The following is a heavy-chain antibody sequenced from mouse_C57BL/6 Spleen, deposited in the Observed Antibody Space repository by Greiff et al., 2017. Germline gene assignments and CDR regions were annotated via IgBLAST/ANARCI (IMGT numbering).Heavy chain of an antibody. J-gene: IGHJ2*01. CDR2: ISSGSSTI. D-gene: IGHD1-1*01. V-gene: IGHV5-17*01. Sequence: EVKVVESGGGLVKPGGSLKLSCAASGFTFSDYGMHWVRQAPEKGLEWVAYISSGSSTIYYADTVKGRFTISRDNAKNTLFLQMTSLRSEDTAMYYCARETTVVAHFDYWGQGTTLTVSS. CDR3: ARETTVVAHFDY. CDR1: GFTFSDYG.